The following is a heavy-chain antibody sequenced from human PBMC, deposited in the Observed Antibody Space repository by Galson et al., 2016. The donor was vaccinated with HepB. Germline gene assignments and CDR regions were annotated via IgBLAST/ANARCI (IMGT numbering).Heavy chain of an antibody. J-gene: IGHJ2*01. CDR2: STKKAYSYTT. CDR1: GLIFSSYG. Sequence: SLRLSCAASGLIFSSYGMHWVRQAPGKGLEWVGRSTKKAYSYTTECAASVKGRFSISRDDSKNSLYLQMNSLKIEDTAVYYCATARNYWYFDLWGRGTRVTVSS. CDR3: ATARNYWYFDL. V-gene: IGHV3-72*01.